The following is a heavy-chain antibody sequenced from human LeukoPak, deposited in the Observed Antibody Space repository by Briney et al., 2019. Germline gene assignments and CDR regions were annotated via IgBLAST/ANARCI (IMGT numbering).Heavy chain of an antibody. CDR1: GYSFTAYY. Sequence: GASVKVSCKVSGYSFTAYYMHWVRQAPGQGLEWMGWINPNSGDTNCAQKFQGRVTVTRDTSISTAYMELSRLISDDTAMYYCASVYSTGWYFDYWGQGTLVTVSS. V-gene: IGHV1-2*02. CDR3: ASVYSTGWYFDY. D-gene: IGHD6-19*01. J-gene: IGHJ4*02. CDR2: INPNSGDT.